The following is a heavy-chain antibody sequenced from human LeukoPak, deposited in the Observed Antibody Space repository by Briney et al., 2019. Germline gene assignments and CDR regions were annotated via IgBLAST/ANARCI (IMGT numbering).Heavy chain of an antibody. CDR1: GFAVSSNY. J-gene: IGHJ4*02. D-gene: IGHD2-21*02. V-gene: IGHV3-53*01. Sequence: GGSLRLSCAASGFAVSSNYMSWVRQAPGKGLEWVSVIYSGGSTYYADSVKGRFTISRDNSKNTLYLQMNSLRAEDTAVYYCARGYCGGDCYFDYWGQGILVTVSS. CDR2: IYSGGST. CDR3: ARGYCGGDCYFDY.